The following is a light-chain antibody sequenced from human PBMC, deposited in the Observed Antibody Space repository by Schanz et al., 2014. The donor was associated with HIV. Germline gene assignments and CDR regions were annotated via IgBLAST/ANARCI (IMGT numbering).Light chain of an antibody. CDR1: QTVSNN. CDR2: GAS. Sequence: EIVMTQSPGTLSVSPGERATLSCRASQTVSNNLAWYQQRPGQAPRLLIYGASTRATGIPARFSGSGSGTEFTLTISSLQSDDFATYYCQQYNTYSRTFGPGTKVEIK. CDR3: QQYNTYSRT. V-gene: IGKV3D-15*01. J-gene: IGKJ1*01.